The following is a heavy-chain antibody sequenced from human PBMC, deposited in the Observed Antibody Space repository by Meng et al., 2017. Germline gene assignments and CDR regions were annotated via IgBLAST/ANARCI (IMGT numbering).Heavy chain of an antibody. CDR2: INHSGST. J-gene: IGHJ4*02. CDR3: ARRGIAARPFYY. CDR1: GGSFRGYY. D-gene: IGHD6-6*01. Sequence: QAQLLHWEAGLLKPPETLSPTCAGYGGSFRGYYWSWIRQPPGKGLEWIGEINHSGSTNYNPSLKSRVTISVDTSKNQFSLKLRSVTAADTAVYYCARRGIAARPFYYWGQGTLVTVSS. V-gene: IGHV4-34*01.